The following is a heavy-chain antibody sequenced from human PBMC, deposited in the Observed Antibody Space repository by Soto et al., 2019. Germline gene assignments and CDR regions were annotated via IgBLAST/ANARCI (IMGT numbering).Heavy chain of an antibody. CDR3: ARNGERDLGLNYYFYYGMDV. D-gene: IGHD3-10*01. CDR1: DYIFTTYG. J-gene: IGHJ6*02. V-gene: IGHV1-18*01. Sequence: GASVKVSCKASDYIFTTYGISWVRPAPGQGLEWMGWVSPYSNITNYAQKFQGRVTMTTETSTSTVYMELRSLRSDDTAMYYCARNGERDLGLNYYFYYGMDVWGQGTAVTVSS. CDR2: VSPYSNIT.